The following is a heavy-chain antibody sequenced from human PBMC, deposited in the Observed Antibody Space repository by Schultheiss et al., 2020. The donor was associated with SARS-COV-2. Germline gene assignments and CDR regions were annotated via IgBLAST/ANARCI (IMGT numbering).Heavy chain of an antibody. CDR2: IYYSGST. CDR3: ARDPEYYDFWSGYSSFFFDY. V-gene: IGHV4-39*02. Sequence: SETLSLTCTVSGGSISSSSYYWGWIRQPPGKGLEWIGSIYYSGSTYYNPSLKSRVTISVDTSKNQFSLKLSSVTAADTAVYYCARDPEYYDFWSGYSSFFFDYWGQGTLVTVSS. CDR1: GGSISSSSYY. D-gene: IGHD3-3*01. J-gene: IGHJ4*02.